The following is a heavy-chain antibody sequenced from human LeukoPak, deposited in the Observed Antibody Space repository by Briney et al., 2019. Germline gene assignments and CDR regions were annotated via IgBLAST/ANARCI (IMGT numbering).Heavy chain of an antibody. V-gene: IGHV3-66*01. CDR1: GFTVSSNY. CDR3: ARDGYCSGGSCYLGNDAFDI. Sequence: GGSLRLSCAASGFTVSSNYMSWVRQAPGKGLEWVSVIYSGGSTYYADSVKGRFTISRDSSKNTLYLQMNSLRAEDTAVYYCARDGYCSGGSCYLGNDAFDIWGQGTMVTVSS. CDR2: IYSGGST. D-gene: IGHD2-15*01. J-gene: IGHJ3*02.